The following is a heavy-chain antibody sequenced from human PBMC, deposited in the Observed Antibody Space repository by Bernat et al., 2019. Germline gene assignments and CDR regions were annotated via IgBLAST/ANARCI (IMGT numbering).Heavy chain of an antibody. D-gene: IGHD6-19*01. V-gene: IGHV3-48*03. J-gene: IGHJ4*02. CDR1: GFPFSDYE. CDR2: ISSSGGTI. Sequence: ELQLVESGGGWVQPGGSLRLSCAASGFPFSDYEMTWVGRPPGKGLEWVSYISSSGGTIQYADSVKGRSTISRDNAKNSLYLQMNSLRAEDTAVYYCARETAVAGNDYWGQGTLVTVSS. CDR3: ARETAVAGNDY.